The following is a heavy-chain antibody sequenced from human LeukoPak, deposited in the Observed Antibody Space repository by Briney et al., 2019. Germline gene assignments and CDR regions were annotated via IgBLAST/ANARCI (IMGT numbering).Heavy chain of an antibody. CDR3: ARDRAPVTMIRGAPGGFDP. CDR1: GGSISSHY. D-gene: IGHD3-10*01. V-gene: IGHV4-59*11. J-gene: IGHJ5*02. Sequence: SETLSLTCTVSGGSISSHYWSWIRQPPGKGLEWIGYMFYSGSTNYNPSLKSRVTISVDASKNQFSLKLTSVSAADTAVYYCARDRAPVTMIRGAPGGFDPWGQGTLVTVSS. CDR2: MFYSGST.